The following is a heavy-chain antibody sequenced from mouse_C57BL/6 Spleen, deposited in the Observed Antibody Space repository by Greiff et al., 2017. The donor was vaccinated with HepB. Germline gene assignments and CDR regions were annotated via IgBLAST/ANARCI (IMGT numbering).Heavy chain of an antibody. D-gene: IGHD1-1*01. J-gene: IGHJ4*01. V-gene: IGHV1-82*01. CDR2: IYPGDGDT. Sequence: QVQLQQSGPELVKPGASVKISCKASGYAFSSSWMNWVKQRPGKGLEWIGRIYPGDGDTNYNGKFKGKATLTADKSSSTAYMQLSSLTSEDSAVYFCARWYYGSRGGAMDYWGQGTSVTVSS. CDR1: GYAFSSSW. CDR3: ARWYYGSRGGAMDY.